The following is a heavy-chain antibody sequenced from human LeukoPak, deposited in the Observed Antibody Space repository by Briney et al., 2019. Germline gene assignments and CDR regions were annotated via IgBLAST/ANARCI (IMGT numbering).Heavy chain of an antibody. CDR1: GGSISSYY. J-gene: IGHJ4*02. CDR3: ARVSGWYSL. V-gene: IGHV4-59*01. D-gene: IGHD6-19*01. Sequence: SETLSLTCTVSGGSISSYYWSWIRQPPGKGLEWIGYIYYSGSTNYNPSLKSRVTISVDTSKNQFSLKLSSVTAAGTAVYYCARVSGWYSLWGQGTLVTVSS. CDR2: IYYSGST.